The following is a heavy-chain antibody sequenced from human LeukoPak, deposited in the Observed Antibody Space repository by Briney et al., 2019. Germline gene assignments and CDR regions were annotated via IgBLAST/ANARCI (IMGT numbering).Heavy chain of an antibody. J-gene: IGHJ4*02. Sequence: PPETLSLTCAVYGGSFSGYYWSWIRQPPGKGLEWIGEINHSGSTNYNPSLKSRGTISVDTSKIQISLKLSSVTAADTAVYYCARSSLYYYGSGKGYDYWGQGTLVTVSS. V-gene: IGHV4-34*01. CDR3: ARSSLYYYGSGKGYDY. D-gene: IGHD3-10*01. CDR2: INHSGST. CDR1: GGSFSGYY.